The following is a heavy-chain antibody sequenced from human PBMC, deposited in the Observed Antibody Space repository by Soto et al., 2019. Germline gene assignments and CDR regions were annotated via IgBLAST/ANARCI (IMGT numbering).Heavy chain of an antibody. Sequence: EVQLVESGGGLVKPGESLRLSCAASGFTFSTYHMNWVRLAPGKGLEWISSIGGGGDEIYYADSVRGRFTISRDNAKASLYLQMNSLRVEDTAVYYCANATTVIFPSKWGQGTLVTVSS. J-gene: IGHJ4*01. D-gene: IGHD2-21*01. CDR1: GFTFSTYH. CDR3: ANATTVIFPSK. CDR2: IGGGGDEI. V-gene: IGHV3-21*02.